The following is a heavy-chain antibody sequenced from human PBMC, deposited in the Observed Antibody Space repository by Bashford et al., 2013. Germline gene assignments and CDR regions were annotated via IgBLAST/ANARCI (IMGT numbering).Heavy chain of an antibody. CDR1: GGTFSSYA. D-gene: IGHD5-12*01. CDR3: ARDRRGYRWLGGVYFDY. CDR2: IIPIFGTA. Sequence: SVKVSCKASGGTFSSYAISWVRQAPGQGLEWMGGIIPIFGTANYAQKFQGRVTITADKSTSTAYMELSSLRSEDTAVYYCARDRRGYRWLGGVYFDYVGPGNPGHRLL. J-gene: IGHJ4*02. V-gene: IGHV1-69*06.